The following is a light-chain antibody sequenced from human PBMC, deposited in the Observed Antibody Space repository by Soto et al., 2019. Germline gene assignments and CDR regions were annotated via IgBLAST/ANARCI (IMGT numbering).Light chain of an antibody. CDR1: QSVSSY. J-gene: IGKJ3*01. Sequence: EIVLTQSPATLSLSPGERATLSCRASQSVSSYLAWYQQKPGQAPRLLIYDASNRALGIPARFSGSGSGTDFAFTISSLEPEDFAVYYCQQRRDWPPVFTFGPGTKVDIK. CDR3: QQRRDWPPVFT. CDR2: DAS. V-gene: IGKV3-11*01.